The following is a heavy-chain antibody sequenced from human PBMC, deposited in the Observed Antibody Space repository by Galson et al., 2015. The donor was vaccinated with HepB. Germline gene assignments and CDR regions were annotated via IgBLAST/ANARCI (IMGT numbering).Heavy chain of an antibody. J-gene: IGHJ6*03. D-gene: IGHD2-2*01. V-gene: IGHV1-69*10. CDR2: IIPILGIA. CDR3: ARGYCSSTSCYRENRYYYYYYMDV. CDR1: GGTFSSYA. Sequence: SVKVSCKASGGTFSSYAISWVRQAPGQGLEWMGGIIPILGIANYAQKFQGRVTITADKSTSTAYMELSSLRSEDTAVYYCARGYCSSTSCYRENRYYYYYYMDVWGKGTTVTVSS.